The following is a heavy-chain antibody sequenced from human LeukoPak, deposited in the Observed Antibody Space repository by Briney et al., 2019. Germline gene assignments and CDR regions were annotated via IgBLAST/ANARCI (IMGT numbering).Heavy chain of an antibody. J-gene: IGHJ4*02. D-gene: IGHD6-19*01. CDR1: GFTFSSYS. CDR3: ARDSSSGWIDY. V-gene: IGHV3-48*04. Sequence: TGGSLRLSCAASGFTFSSYSMNWVRQAPGKGLEWVSYISSSGSTIYYADSVKGRFTISRDNAKNSLYLQMNSLRAEDTAVYYCARDSSSGWIDYWGQGTLVTVSS. CDR2: ISSSGSTI.